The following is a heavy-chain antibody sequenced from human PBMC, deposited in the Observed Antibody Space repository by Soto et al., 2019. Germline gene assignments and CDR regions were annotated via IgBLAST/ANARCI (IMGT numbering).Heavy chain of an antibody. CDR1: GGSISSYY. CDR3: AKRRITMVRGVIHYGMDV. D-gene: IGHD3-10*01. Sequence: PSETLSLTCTVSGGSISSYYWSWIRQPPGKGLEWIGYIYYSGSTNYNPSLKSRVTISVDTSKNQFSLKLSSVTAADTAVYYCAKRRITMVRGVIHYGMDVWGQGTTVTVS. CDR2: IYYSGST. V-gene: IGHV4-59*01. J-gene: IGHJ6*02.